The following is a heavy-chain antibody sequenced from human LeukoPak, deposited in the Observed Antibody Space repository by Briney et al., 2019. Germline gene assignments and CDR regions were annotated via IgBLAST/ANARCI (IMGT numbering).Heavy chain of an antibody. CDR3: ARGRAYCGGDCYFGFDY. CDR2: INPNSGGT. Sequence: GASVKVSCKASGYTFTGYYMHWVRQAPGQGLEWMGWINPNSGGTNYAQKFQGRVTMTRDTSISTAYMELSRLRSDDTAVYYCARGRAYCGGDCYFGFDYWGQGTLVTVSS. D-gene: IGHD2-21*01. V-gene: IGHV1-2*02. J-gene: IGHJ4*02. CDR1: GYTFTGYY.